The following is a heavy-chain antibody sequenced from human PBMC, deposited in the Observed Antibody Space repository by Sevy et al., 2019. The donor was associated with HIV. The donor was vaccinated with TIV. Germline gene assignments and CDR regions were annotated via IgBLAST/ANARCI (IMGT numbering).Heavy chain of an antibody. CDR2: ISNSGNDI. V-gene: IGHV3-23*01. CDR3: AKDGAPYCTGGICFPYWYFDL. D-gene: IGHD2-8*02. CDR1: EFTFSTYA. J-gene: IGHJ2*01. Sequence: GGSLRLSCAASEFTFSTYAMGWVRQAPGKGLEWVSGISNSGNDIYYAGSVEGRFTISRDNSKSTLFLEMNNLRAEDTAVYYCAKDGAPYCTGGICFPYWYFDLWGRGALVTVSS.